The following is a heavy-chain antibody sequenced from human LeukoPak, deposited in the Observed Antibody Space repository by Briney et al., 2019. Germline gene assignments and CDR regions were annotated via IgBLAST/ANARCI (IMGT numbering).Heavy chain of an antibody. J-gene: IGHJ4*02. CDR2: INHSGST. V-gene: IGHV4-34*01. CDR1: GGSFSGYY. Sequence: SETLSLTCAVYGGSFSGYYWSWIRQAPGEGLEWIREINHSGSTNYNPSLKSRVTISVDTSKNQFSLKLSSVTAADTAVYYCARLAYGDYRIDYWGQGTLVTVSS. D-gene: IGHD4-17*01. CDR3: ARLAYGDYRIDY.